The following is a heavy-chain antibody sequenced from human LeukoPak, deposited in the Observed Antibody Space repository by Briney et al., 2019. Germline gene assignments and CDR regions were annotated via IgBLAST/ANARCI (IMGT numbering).Heavy chain of an antibody. J-gene: IGHJ3*02. CDR1: GFTFSSYW. CDR3: ATPIVVDPHDAFDI. V-gene: IGHV3-7*01. CDR2: IKQDGSEK. D-gene: IGHD2-2*01. Sequence: PGGSLRLSCAASGFTFSSYWMSWVRQAPGKGLEWVANIKQDGSEKYYVDSVKGRFTISRDNAKNSLYLQMNSLRAEDTAVYYCATPIVVDPHDAFDIWGQGTMVTVSS.